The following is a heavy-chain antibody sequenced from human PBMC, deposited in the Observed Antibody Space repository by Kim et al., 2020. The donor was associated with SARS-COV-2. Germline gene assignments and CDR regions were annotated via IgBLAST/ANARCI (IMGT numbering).Heavy chain of an antibody. D-gene: IGHD1-26*01. J-gene: IGHJ4*02. CDR3: ARDSWELLYYFVY. V-gene: IGHV3-33*01. CDR1: GFTFSNYA. CDR2: TWHDGSNQ. Sequence: GGSLRLSCAASGFTFSNYAMHWVRQAPGKGLEWVAVTWHDGSNQYNADAVRGRFTISREQSKNTLYQQMNNLRADDTAVYYCARDSWELLYYFVYWSQGTLVTV.